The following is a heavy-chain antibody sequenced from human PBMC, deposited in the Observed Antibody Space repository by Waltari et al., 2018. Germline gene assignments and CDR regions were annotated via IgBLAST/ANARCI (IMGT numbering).Heavy chain of an antibody. J-gene: IGHJ5*02. V-gene: IGHV2-5*02. CDR3: AHWQFMITFGGVIVMNWFDP. D-gene: IGHD3-16*02. Sequence: QITLKESGPTLVKPTQTLTLTCTFSGFSLSTSGVGVGWIRQPPGKALEWLALIYWDDDKRYSPSLKSRLTITKDTSKNQVVLTMTNMDPVDTATYYCAHWQFMITFGGVIVMNWFDPWGQGTLVTVSS. CDR1: GFSLSTSGVG. CDR2: IYWDDDK.